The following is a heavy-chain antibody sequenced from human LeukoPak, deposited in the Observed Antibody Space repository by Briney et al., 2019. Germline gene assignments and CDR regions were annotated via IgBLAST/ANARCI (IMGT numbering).Heavy chain of an antibody. Sequence: SVKVSCKASGGTFTNYAINWVRQAPGQGLEWMGRIIPILDVTNYAQKFQGRVTITADQSTSTAYMELSSLRSEDPAVYYCARGGGVDILTGFQYWGQGTLVTVSS. D-gene: IGHD3-9*01. CDR1: GGTFTNYA. CDR2: IIPILDVT. CDR3: ARGGGVDILTGFQY. J-gene: IGHJ4*02. V-gene: IGHV1-69*04.